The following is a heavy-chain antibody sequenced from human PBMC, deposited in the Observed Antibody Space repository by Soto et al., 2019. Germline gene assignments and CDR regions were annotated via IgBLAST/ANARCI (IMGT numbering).Heavy chain of an antibody. CDR2: IITVTGPA. CDR1: GSTISSYV. Sequence: QVQLVQSGAEVRKPGSSVKVSCKASGSTISSYVIAWVRQAPGQSLEWMGGIITVTGPANYAQKFQGRLTITADEATSTAYMELSSLRSEATAVYYCAREYYGSGTYVYYGMDVWGQGTTVTVSS. CDR3: AREYYGSGTYVYYGMDV. V-gene: IGHV1-69*01. D-gene: IGHD3-10*01. J-gene: IGHJ6*02.